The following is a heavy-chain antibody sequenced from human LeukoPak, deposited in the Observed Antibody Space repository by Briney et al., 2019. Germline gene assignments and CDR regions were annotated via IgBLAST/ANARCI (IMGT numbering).Heavy chain of an antibody. CDR1: GGSISSGPYY. CDR3: ARIAYDALDSYYYGMDV. V-gene: IGHV4-31*03. J-gene: IGHJ6*02. Sequence: SETLSLTRTASGGSISSGPYYWIWIRQHPGKGLEWIGYITYSGNTYYYPALNSRVTVSLDTSKTQFSLKLSSVTAADTAVYYCARIAYDALDSYYYGMDVWGQGTTVTVSS. CDR2: ITYSGNT. D-gene: IGHD3-3*01.